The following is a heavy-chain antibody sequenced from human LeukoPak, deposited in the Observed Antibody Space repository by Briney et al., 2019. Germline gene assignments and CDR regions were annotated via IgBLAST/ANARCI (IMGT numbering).Heavy chain of an antibody. CDR2: ISSSGSTI. V-gene: IGHV3-11*01. Sequence: GGSLRLSCAASGFTFSDYYMSWIRQAPGKGLEWVSYISSSGSTIYYADSVKGRFTISRDNAKNSLCLQMNSLRAEDTAVYYCARASSYYDSSGYCYAYWGQGTLVTVSS. CDR3: ARASSYYDSSGYCYAY. J-gene: IGHJ4*02. D-gene: IGHD3-22*01. CDR1: GFTFSDYY.